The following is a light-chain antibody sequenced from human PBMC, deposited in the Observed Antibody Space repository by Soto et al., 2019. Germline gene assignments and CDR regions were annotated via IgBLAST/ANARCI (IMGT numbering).Light chain of an antibody. V-gene: IGKV3-15*01. CDR3: QQYIHWPWT. Sequence: EIVMTQSPGTLSVSPGERATLSCRASQSVSSNLAWYQQKPAQAPRLLIYGASTRATGIPARFSGSGSGTDFTLTISSLQSEDFAVYYCQQYIHWPWTFGQGAKVEIK. CDR2: GAS. CDR1: QSVSSN. J-gene: IGKJ1*01.